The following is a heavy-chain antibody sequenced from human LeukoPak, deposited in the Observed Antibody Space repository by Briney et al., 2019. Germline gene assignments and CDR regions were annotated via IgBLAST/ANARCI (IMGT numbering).Heavy chain of an antibody. CDR3: ASGNCGYSSSWYYFDY. V-gene: IGHV1-69*05. CDR1: GGTFSSYA. CDR2: IIPIFGTA. J-gene: IGHJ4*02. Sequence: SVKVSCKASGGTFSSYAISWLRQAPGQGLEWMGRIIPIFGTANYAQKFQGRVTITTDESTSTAYMELSSLRSEDSAVYYCASGNCGYSSSWYYFDYRGQGTLVTVSS. D-gene: IGHD6-13*01.